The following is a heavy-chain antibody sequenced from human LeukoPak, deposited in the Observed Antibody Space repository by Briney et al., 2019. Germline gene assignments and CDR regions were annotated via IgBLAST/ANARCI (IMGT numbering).Heavy chain of an antibody. J-gene: IGHJ4*02. CDR1: GSTFSDYY. Sequence: GGSLRLSCAASGSTFSDYYMSWIRQAPGKGLECVSFISSSGNTIYADSVKGRFTISRDNAKNSLYLQMNSLRAEDTAVYYCARDFFGITNSWYYFDYWGQGTLVTVSS. D-gene: IGHD6-13*01. V-gene: IGHV3-11*01. CDR3: ARDFFGITNSWYYFDY. CDR2: ISSSGNTI.